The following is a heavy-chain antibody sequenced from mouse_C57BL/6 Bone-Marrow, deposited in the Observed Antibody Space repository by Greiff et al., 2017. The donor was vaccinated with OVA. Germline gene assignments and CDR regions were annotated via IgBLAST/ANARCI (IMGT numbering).Heavy chain of an antibody. J-gene: IGHJ4*01. V-gene: IGHV1-26*01. Sequence: VQLQQSGPGLVKPGASVKISCKASGYTFTDYYMNWVKQSHGKSLEWIGDINPNNGGTSYNQKFKGKATLTVDKSSSTAYMELRSLTSEDSAVYYCARESNYDYAMDYWGQGTSVTVSS. CDR1: GYTFTDYY. CDR3: ARESNYDYAMDY. D-gene: IGHD2-5*01. CDR2: INPNNGGT.